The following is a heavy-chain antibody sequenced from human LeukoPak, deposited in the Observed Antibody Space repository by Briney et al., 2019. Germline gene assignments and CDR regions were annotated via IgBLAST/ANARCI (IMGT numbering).Heavy chain of an antibody. CDR2: IKSKTDGGTT. Sequence: GGSLRLSCAASGFTFSNAWVSWVRQAPGKGLEWVGRIKSKTDGGTTDYAAPVKGGFTISRDDSKNTLYLQMNSLKTEDTAVYYCTTWIQLWWDLDYWGQGTLVTVSS. CDR1: GFTFSNAW. J-gene: IGHJ4*02. V-gene: IGHV3-15*01. CDR3: TTWIQLWWDLDY. D-gene: IGHD5-18*01.